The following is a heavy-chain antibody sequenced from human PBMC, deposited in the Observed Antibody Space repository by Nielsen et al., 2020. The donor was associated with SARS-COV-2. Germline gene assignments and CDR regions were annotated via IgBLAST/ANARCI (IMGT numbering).Heavy chain of an antibody. D-gene: IGHD4-23*01. V-gene: IGHV3-33*08. CDR1: GFTFSSYG. Sequence: GESLKISCAASGFTFSSYGMHWVRQAPGKGLEWVAVIWYDGSNKYYADSVKGRFTISRDNSKNTLYLQMNSLRAEDTAVYYCARGGSTVVTHAFDIWGQGTMVTVSS. CDR3: ARGGSTVVTHAFDI. CDR2: IWYDGSNK. J-gene: IGHJ3*02.